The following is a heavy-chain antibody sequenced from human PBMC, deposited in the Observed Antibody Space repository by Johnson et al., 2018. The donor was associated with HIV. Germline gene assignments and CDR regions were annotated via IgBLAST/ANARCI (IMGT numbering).Heavy chain of an antibody. CDR1: GFTFSSYG. CDR3: AKDLGDYGDAGRYVFDV. D-gene: IGHD4-17*01. J-gene: IGHJ3*01. CDR2: IPNDGSNK. Sequence: QVQLVESGGGLVKPGGSLRLSCAASGFTFSSYGMHWVRQAPGRGLEWVAFIPNDGSNKYSADFVKGRFTISRDNSKNTLYLQMNSLRAEDTAVYCCAKDLGDYGDAGRYVFDVWGPGTMVTASS. V-gene: IGHV3-30*02.